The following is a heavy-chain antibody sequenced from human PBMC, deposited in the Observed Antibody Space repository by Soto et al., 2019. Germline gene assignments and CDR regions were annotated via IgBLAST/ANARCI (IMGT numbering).Heavy chain of an antibody. CDR3: AKSGAKQLLRLRFDY. CDR1: GFTFSSYA. D-gene: IGHD6-13*01. Sequence: EVQLLESGGGLVQPGGSLRLSCAASGFTFSSYAMSWVRQAPGKGLEWVSAISGSGGSTYYAASVKGRFTISRDNSMSGLYLQMNSLRAEDTAVYYCAKSGAKQLLRLRFDYWGQGTLVTVSS. J-gene: IGHJ4*02. V-gene: IGHV3-23*01. CDR2: ISGSGGST.